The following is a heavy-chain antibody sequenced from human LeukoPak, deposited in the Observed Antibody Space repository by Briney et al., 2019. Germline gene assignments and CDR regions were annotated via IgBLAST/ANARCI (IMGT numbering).Heavy chain of an antibody. V-gene: IGHV4-61*02. CDR2: IYTSGST. D-gene: IGHD2-15*01. J-gene: IGHJ4*02. CDR3: ASSSGASWGYFDY. Sequence: SETLSLTCTVSGGSISSGSYYWSWIRQPAGKGLEWIGRIYTSGSTNYNPSLKSRVTISVDTSKNQFSLKLSSVTAADTAVYYCASSSGASWGYFDYWGQGTLVTVSS. CDR1: GGSISSGSYY.